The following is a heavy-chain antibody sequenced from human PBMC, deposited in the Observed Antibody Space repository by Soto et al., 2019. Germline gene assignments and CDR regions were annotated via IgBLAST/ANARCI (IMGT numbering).Heavy chain of an antibody. CDR1: EFAFSSYS. Sequence: GGSLRHSFAASEFAFSSYSMNWVRQAPGKGLEWVSYISSSSSTIYYADSVKGRFTISRDNAKNSLYLQMNSLGGEDTAVYYCARGDAWTDEAFDIWGQGTMVTVSS. CDR3: ARGDAWTDEAFDI. CDR2: ISSSSSTI. V-gene: IGHV3-48*01. D-gene: IGHD5-12*01. J-gene: IGHJ3*02.